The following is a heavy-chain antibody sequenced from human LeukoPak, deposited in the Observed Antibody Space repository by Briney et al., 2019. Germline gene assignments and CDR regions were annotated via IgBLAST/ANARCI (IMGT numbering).Heavy chain of an antibody. Sequence: ASVKVSCKASGYTFTAYYTHWLRQAPGQGLEWMGWLNPNGDGTNYAQKFQGRVTMTRDTSINTAYMELTRLTSDDTAVYFCTRGIALPGAKFFASWGQGTLVTVSS. CDR1: GYTFTAYY. V-gene: IGHV1-2*02. CDR2: LNPNGDGT. CDR3: TRGIALPGAKFFAS. J-gene: IGHJ4*02. D-gene: IGHD6-13*01.